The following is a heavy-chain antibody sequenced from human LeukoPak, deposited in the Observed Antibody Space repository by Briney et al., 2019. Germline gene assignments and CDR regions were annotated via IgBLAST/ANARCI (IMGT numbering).Heavy chain of an antibody. V-gene: IGHV4-39*01. Sequence: SETLSLTCTVSGASISHSNYWGWIRQPLGKGLEWIGSIYYSGSTYYSPSLKSRVTISVDTSKNQFSLKLSSVTAADTAVYYCARHDSSGPYNAFDIWGQGTMVTVSS. J-gene: IGHJ3*02. D-gene: IGHD3-22*01. CDR3: ARHDSSGPYNAFDI. CDR1: GASISHSNY. CDR2: IYYSGST.